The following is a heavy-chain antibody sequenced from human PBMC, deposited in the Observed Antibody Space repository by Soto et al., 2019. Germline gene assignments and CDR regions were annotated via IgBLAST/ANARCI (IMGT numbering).Heavy chain of an antibody. CDR1: AFAFSSYG. Sequence: PGGALRHSCAASAFAFSSYGMHWVRQAPGKGLEWVAVIWYDGSNKYYADFVKGRFIISRDNSKTTQSLQMHILRATDTAVYSSASDRKSGYETFEYWRQRTLVGVCS. V-gene: IGHV3-33*01. D-gene: IGHD5-12*01. CDR3: ASDRKSGYETFEY. CDR2: IWYDGSNK. J-gene: IGHJ4*02.